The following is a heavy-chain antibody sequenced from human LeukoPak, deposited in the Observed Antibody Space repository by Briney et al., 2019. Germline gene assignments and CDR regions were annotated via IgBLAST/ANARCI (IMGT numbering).Heavy chain of an antibody. CDR2: IIPILGIG. D-gene: IGHD6-19*01. J-gene: IGHJ4*02. CDR1: GGTXXXYA. V-gene: IGHV1-69*04. Sequence: KVSCXXXGGTXXXYAISWVRQAPGQGLEWMGRIIPILGIGNYAQKFQGRVTITADKSTSTAYMELSSLRSEDTAVYYCAREFGNGWSDYWGQGTLVTVSS. CDR3: AREFGNGWSDY.